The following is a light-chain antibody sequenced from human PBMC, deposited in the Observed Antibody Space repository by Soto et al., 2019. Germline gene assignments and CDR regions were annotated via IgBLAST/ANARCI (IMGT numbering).Light chain of an antibody. Sequence: QSALTQPASVSGSPGQSITISCTGTSSDVGSYNLVSWYQQYPGKAPKLIIYEGSKRPSGVSNRFSGSKSGNTASLTISGRQAEDEADYYCCSYAGSSTYVFGGGTKVTVL. V-gene: IGLV2-23*01. J-gene: IGLJ2*01. CDR1: SSDVGSYNL. CDR2: EGS. CDR3: CSYAGSSTYV.